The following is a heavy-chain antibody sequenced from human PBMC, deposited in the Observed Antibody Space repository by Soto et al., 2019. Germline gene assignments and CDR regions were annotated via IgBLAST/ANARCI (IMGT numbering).Heavy chain of an antibody. CDR2: IGPETGAT. Sequence: ASVKVYCKASGYTFTGHYIHWVRQAPEQGPEWMGEIGPETGATRYAQKFQGRVTMTRDMSITTVYMELNNLSPDDTAVYYCGRGRSGQIVVFYWGQGTSVTVSS. V-gene: IGHV1-2*02. CDR1: GYTFTGHY. CDR3: GRGRSGQIVVFY. D-gene: IGHD1-26*01. J-gene: IGHJ4*02.